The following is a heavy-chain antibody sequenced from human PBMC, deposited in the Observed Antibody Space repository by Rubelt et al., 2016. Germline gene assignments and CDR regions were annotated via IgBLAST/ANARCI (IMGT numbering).Heavy chain of an antibody. Sequence: QVQLQESGPGLVKPSETLSLTCTVSGYSISSGYYWGWIRQPPGKGLEWIGEINHSGSTNYNPSLNSRVTISVDTSNNQFSLKLSSVTAADTAVYYCARGRGSSSDYWGQGTLVTVSS. CDR2: INHSGST. J-gene: IGHJ4*02. CDR3: ARGRGSSSDY. D-gene: IGHD6-6*01. V-gene: IGHV4-38-2*02. CDR1: GYSISSGYY.